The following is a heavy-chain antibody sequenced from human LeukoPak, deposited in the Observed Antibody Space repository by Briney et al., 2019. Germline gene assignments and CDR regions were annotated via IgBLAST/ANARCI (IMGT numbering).Heavy chain of an antibody. CDR2: INRDGSEK. CDR1: GFTLSSRW. J-gene: IGHJ4*02. Sequence: PGESLRLSCVVSGFTLSSRWMMWVRQAPGEGLEWMTNINRDGSEKNYVDSVKGRFTITSDNAENSLYLQMNSLKVEDSAIYYCATYDSWSGYNIAYWGQGTLVTVSS. V-gene: IGHV3-7*03. D-gene: IGHD3-3*01. CDR3: ATYDSWSGYNIAY.